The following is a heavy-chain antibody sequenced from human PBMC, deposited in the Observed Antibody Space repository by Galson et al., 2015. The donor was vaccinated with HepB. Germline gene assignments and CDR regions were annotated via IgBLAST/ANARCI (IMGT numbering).Heavy chain of an antibody. D-gene: IGHD5-18*01. CDR1: GFTFSSYA. Sequence: SLRLSCAASGFTFSSYAMHWVRQAPGKGLEWVAVISYDGSNKYYADSVKGRFTISRDNSKNTLYLQMNSLRAEDTAVYYCARSTQLWWLDYWGQGTLVTVSS. CDR3: ARSTQLWWLDY. V-gene: IGHV3-30-3*01. J-gene: IGHJ4*02. CDR2: ISYDGSNK.